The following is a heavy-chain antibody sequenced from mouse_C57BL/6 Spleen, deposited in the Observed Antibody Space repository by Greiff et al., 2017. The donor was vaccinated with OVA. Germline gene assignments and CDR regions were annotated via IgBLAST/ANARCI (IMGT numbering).Heavy chain of an antibody. D-gene: IGHD1-1*01. CDR2: INPSTGGT. CDR3: AREDYYYGSSYGY. Sequence: EVKLVESGPELVKPGASVKISCKASGYSFTGYYMNWVKQSPEKSLEWIGEINPSTGGTTYNQKFKAKATLTVDKSSSTAYMQLKSLTSEDSAVYYCAREDYYYGSSYGYWGQGTTLTVSS. V-gene: IGHV1-42*01. CDR1: GYSFTGYY. J-gene: IGHJ2*01.